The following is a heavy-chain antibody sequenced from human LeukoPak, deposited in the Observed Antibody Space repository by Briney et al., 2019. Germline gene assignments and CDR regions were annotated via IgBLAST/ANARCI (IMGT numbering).Heavy chain of an antibody. CDR3: ARGQTGTLDAFDI. CDR2: ISSSGGTI. Sequence: KPGGSLRLSCAASGFTVSSNYMSWVRQAPGKGLEWVSYISSSGGTIFYADSVKGRFTISRDNAKNSLYLQMNSLRAEDTAVYYCARGQTGTLDAFDIWGQGTMVTVSS. D-gene: IGHD1/OR15-1a*01. CDR1: GFTVSSNY. V-gene: IGHV3-11*04. J-gene: IGHJ3*02.